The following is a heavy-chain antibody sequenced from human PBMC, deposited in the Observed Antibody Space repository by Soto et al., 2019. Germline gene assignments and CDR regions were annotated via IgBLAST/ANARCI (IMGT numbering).Heavy chain of an antibody. CDR2: IYWDDDK. CDR1: GFSLSTSGVGVG. V-gene: IGHV2-5*02. Sequence: QITLKESGPPLVKPTQTLTLTCTFSGFSLSTSGVGVGVGWIRQPPGKALEWLALIYWDDDKLYSPSLKTRVTIAKHPSKHQVVLTLPNMDPVDKATYYCARWGSSRLDYWGQGPLVTVSS. D-gene: IGHD3-16*02. J-gene: IGHJ4*02. CDR3: ARWGSSRLDY.